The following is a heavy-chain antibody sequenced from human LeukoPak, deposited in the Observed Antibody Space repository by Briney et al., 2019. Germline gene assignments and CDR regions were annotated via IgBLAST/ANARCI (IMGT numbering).Heavy chain of an antibody. CDR1: GFTFSSYW. CDR3: ARQGRPMPPRYSYGGLDY. V-gene: IGHV3-74*01. J-gene: IGHJ4*02. Sequence: GGSLRLSCAASGFTFSSYWMHWVRQAPGKGLVWVSRINSDGSSTSYADSVKGRFTISRDDAKNSLYLQMNSLGAEDTAVYYCARQGRPMPPRYSYGGLDYWGQGTLVTVSS. D-gene: IGHD5-18*01. CDR2: INSDGSST.